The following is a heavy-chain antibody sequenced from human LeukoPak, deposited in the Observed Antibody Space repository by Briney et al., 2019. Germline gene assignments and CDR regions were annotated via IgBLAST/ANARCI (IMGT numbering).Heavy chain of an antibody. V-gene: IGHV3-23*01. CDR2: ISGSGGST. Sequence: GGSLRLSCAASGFTFTYYGTSWVRQAPGKGLEWVSAISGSGGSTYYADSVKGRFTISRDNSKNTLYLQVNSLRAEDTAVYYCAKYRSAWSFDYWGQGTLVIVSS. J-gene: IGHJ4*02. CDR3: AKYRSAWSFDY. D-gene: IGHD6-13*01. CDR1: GFTFTYYG.